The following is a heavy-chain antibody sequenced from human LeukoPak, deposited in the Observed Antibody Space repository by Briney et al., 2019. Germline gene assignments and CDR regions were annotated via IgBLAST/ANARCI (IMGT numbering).Heavy chain of an antibody. Sequence: GSSVKVSCKASGGTFSSYAISWVRPAPGQGLEWMGSIIPILGIANYAQKFQGRVTITADKSTSTAYMELSSLRSEDTAVYYCARVSGTIFGVVSDYWGQGTLVTVSS. D-gene: IGHD3-3*01. CDR1: GGTFSSYA. V-gene: IGHV1-69*04. CDR3: ARVSGTIFGVVSDY. CDR2: IIPILGIA. J-gene: IGHJ4*02.